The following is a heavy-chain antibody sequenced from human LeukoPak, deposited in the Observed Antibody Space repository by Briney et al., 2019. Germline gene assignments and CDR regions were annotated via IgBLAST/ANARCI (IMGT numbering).Heavy chain of an antibody. CDR1: GYIFIGYG. CDR2: INTDNGQT. V-gene: IGHV1-18*01. D-gene: IGHD1-26*01. J-gene: IGHJ1*01. Sequence: GASVKVSCKASGYIFIGYGLSWVRQAPGQGLEWMGWINTDNGQTDFAQKFQDRIIMTTDTSTSTAYLEVTSLRSDDTAVYCAGGGGTYWADHWGQGTLVTVSS. CDR3: GGGGTYWADH.